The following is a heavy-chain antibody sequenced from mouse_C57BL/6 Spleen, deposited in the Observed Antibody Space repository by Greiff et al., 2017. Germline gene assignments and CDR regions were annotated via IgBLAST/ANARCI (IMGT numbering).Heavy chain of an antibody. CDR2: IYFSDSET. CDR1: GYTFTSYW. J-gene: IGHJ3*01. V-gene: IGHV1-61*01. D-gene: IGHD1-1*01. CDR3: ARGREYDGSSGLAY. Sequence: VQLQQPGAELVRPASSVKLSCTASGYTFTSYWMDWVKQRPGQGLVWIGNIYFSDSETHYNQKLKDKATLTVDKSSSTAYMQLSRLTSEDSAVDYGARGREYDGSSGLAYWGQGTLVTVSA.